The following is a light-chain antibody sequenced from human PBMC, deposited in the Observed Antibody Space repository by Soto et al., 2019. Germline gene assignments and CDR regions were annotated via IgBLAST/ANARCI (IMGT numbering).Light chain of an antibody. Sequence: DIQMTQSPSSLSASVGDRVTITCRASQNINYYLNWYQQKPGKAPKLLIYAASNLHSGVPLRFSGSGSGTDCTLTISSLQLEDFATYYCQQTYSISLSFGGGTKVEIK. CDR3: QQTYSISLS. CDR1: QNINYY. V-gene: IGKV1-39*01. J-gene: IGKJ4*01. CDR2: AAS.